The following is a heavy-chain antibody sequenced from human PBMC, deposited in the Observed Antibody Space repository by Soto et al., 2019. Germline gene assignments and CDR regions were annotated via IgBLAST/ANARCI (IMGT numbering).Heavy chain of an antibody. Sequence: QVQLQQWGAGLLKPSETLSLTCAVYGGSFSGYYWSWIRQPPGKGLEWIGEINHSGSTNYIPSLKSRVTISVDTSKNQFSLKLSSVTAADTAVYYCARWYSSSWYARGRDYWGQGTLVTVSS. D-gene: IGHD6-13*01. J-gene: IGHJ4*02. CDR2: INHSGST. CDR1: GGSFSGYY. V-gene: IGHV4-34*01. CDR3: ARWYSSSWYARGRDY.